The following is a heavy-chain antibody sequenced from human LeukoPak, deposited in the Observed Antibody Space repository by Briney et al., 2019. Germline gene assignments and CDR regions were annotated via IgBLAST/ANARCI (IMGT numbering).Heavy chain of an antibody. J-gene: IGHJ6*02. CDR3: ASCRGSYYDFWSGYPEYYYYGMDV. CDR1: GYTFTSYY. D-gene: IGHD3-3*01. V-gene: IGHV1-46*01. CDR2: INPSGGST. Sequence: ASVKVSCKASGYTFTSYYMHWVRQAPGQGLEWMGIINPSGGSTSYAQKFQGRVTMTRDTSTSTVYMELSSLRSEDTAVYYSASCRGSYYDFWSGYPEYYYYGMDVWGQGTTVTVSS.